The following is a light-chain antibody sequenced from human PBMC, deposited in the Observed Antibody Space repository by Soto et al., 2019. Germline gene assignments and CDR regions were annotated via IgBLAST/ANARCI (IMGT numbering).Light chain of an antibody. Sequence: EIVLTQSPGTLSLSPGEGATLSCRASQSVRYNYLAWYQQKPGQAPRLLIYGVSTRATGVPARFSGSGSGTDFTLTISSLEPEDFAVYYCQQRSNWPPITFGQGTRLEIK. J-gene: IGKJ5*01. V-gene: IGKV3-11*01. CDR1: QSVRYNY. CDR2: GVS. CDR3: QQRSNWPPIT.